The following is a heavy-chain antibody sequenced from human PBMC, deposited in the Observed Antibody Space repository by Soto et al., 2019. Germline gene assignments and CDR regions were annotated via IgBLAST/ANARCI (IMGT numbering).Heavy chain of an antibody. Sequence: EEQLLESGGGLVQPGGSLRLSCVVPGFTFASFAMSWVRQAPGKGREWVSTINDRGDTTYYADSVKGRFTISRDNSKNTLYLQMNSLRAEDTAVYSCCLGWYFDLWGRGTLVSVSS. CDR1: GFTFASFA. J-gene: IGHJ2*01. V-gene: IGHV3-23*01. CDR2: INDRGDTT. D-gene: IGHD7-27*01. CDR3: CLGWYFDL.